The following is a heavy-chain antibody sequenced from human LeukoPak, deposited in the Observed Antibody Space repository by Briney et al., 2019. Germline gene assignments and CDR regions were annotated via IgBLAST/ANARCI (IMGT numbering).Heavy chain of an antibody. V-gene: IGHV3-7*01. CDR3: ARDGITCTRDY. J-gene: IGHJ4*02. D-gene: IGHD1-7*01. CDR2: IEEHGFMT. CDR1: GFIFRRYW. Sequence: GGSLRLSCAASGFIFRRYWTVWVRQAPRKGLEGVARIEEHGFMTYFAASVTGRFTISKDTAKNSLDLQMNTLRAEDTAVYYCARDGITCTRDYWGQGALVTVSS.